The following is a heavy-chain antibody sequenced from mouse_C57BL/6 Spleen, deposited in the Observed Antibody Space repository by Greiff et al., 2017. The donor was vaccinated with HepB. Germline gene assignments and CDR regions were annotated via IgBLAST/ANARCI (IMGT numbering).Heavy chain of an antibody. Sequence: VQLQESGPELVKPGASVKISCKASGYAFSSSWMNWVKQRPGKGLEWLGRIYPGDGDTNYNGKFKGKATLTADKSSSTAYMQLSSLTSEDSAVYFCAKPYDYDGGWFAYWGQGTLVTVSA. D-gene: IGHD2-4*01. V-gene: IGHV1-82*01. CDR1: GYAFSSSW. CDR2: IYPGDGDT. J-gene: IGHJ3*01. CDR3: AKPYDYDGGWFAY.